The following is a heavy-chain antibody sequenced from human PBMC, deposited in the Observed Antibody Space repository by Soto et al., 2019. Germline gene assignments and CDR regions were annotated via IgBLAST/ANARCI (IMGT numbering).Heavy chain of an antibody. CDR1: GASISYGGFS. CDR3: VRGGGYDPFDY. V-gene: IGHV4-30-2*06. D-gene: IGHD5-12*01. Sequence: SETLSLTXTVSGASISYGGFSWSWPRHSPGKGLEWIGYISHLENTYYHPSFKSRLTMSIDRRRNQFSMNMSSVTAADRAVYYCVRGGGYDPFDYWGQGVLVTVSS. CDR2: ISHLENT. J-gene: IGHJ4*02.